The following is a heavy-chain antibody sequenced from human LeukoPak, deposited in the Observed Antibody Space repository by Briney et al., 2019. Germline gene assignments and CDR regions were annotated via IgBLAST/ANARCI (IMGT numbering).Heavy chain of an antibody. J-gene: IGHJ3*02. CDR2: IGVAANT. CDR1: GFTFSSYD. CDR3: ARIATVYDSSGYRTIDAFEI. V-gene: IGHV3-13*01. D-gene: IGHD3-22*01. Sequence: GGSLRLSCAASGFTFSSYDMHWVRQATGKGLEWVSAIGVAANTFYSGSVKGRFTISRENAKNSLYLLMSSLRAEDTAVYYCARIATVYDSSGYRTIDAFEIWGQGTMVTVSS.